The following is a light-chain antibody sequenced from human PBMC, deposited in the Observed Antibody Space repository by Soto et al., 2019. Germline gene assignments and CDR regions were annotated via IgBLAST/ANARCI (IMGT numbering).Light chain of an antibody. Sequence: EIVLTQSPGTLSLSPGERATISCRASQSVSSSFLAWYQQRPGQAPRLLIFGASYRATGIPDRFSGSGSGTDFTLTISRLEPEDFAVYYCQHYGNSPPEYTFGPGTKVDIK. CDR2: GAS. CDR3: QHYGNSPPEYT. CDR1: QSVSSSF. V-gene: IGKV3-20*01. J-gene: IGKJ3*01.